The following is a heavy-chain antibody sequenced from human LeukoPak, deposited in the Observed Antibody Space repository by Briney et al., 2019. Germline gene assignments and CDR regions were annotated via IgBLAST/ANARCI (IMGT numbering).Heavy chain of an antibody. J-gene: IGHJ4*02. V-gene: IGHV3-7*01. CDR3: ARREVVDTAMVGDF. Sequence: GGSLRLSCAASGFTFSTYWMSWVRQAPGKGLEWVANIKQDGSEKYYVDSVKGRFTISRDNAKNSVYLQMNSLRAEDTAVYYCARREVVDTAMVGDFWGQGSLVTVSS. CDR1: GFTFSTYW. CDR2: IKQDGSEK. D-gene: IGHD5-18*01.